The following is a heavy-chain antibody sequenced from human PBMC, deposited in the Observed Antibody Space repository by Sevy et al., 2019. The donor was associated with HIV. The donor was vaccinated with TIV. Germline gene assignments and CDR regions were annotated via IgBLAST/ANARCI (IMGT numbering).Heavy chain of an antibody. CDR2: ISWDGGST. D-gene: IGHD3-22*01. CDR3: AKGYYYDSSGYYS. CDR1: GFTFDDYT. J-gene: IGHJ4*02. V-gene: IGHV3-43*01. Sequence: GGCLRLSCAASGFTFDDYTMHWVRQAPGKGLEWVSLISWDGGSTYYADSVKGRFTISRDNSKNSLYLQMNSLRTEDTALYYCAKGYYYDSSGYYSWGQGTLVTVSS.